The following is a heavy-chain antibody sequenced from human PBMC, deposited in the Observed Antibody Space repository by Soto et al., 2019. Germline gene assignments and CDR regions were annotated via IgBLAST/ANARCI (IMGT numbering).Heavy chain of an antibody. CDR1: GGAISSANYH. V-gene: IGHV4-30-4*08. J-gene: IGHJ6*02. Sequence: QVQLQQSGPGLVKPSQTLSLTCTVSGGAISSANYHWTWIRQSPGKRLEWIGYIYYSGSIFYNPAFKSRVTISVDTSKNQVSLKLSSVTAADTAVYFCAREDDGGDRDYYGLDVWGQGTTVTVSS. CDR2: IYYSGSI. CDR3: AREDDGGDRDYYGLDV. D-gene: IGHD2-21*02.